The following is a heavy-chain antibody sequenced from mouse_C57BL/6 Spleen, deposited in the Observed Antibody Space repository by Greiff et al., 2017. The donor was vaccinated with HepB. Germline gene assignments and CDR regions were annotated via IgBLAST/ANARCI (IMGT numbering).Heavy chain of an antibody. J-gene: IGHJ4*01. CDR1: GFTFSDYG. CDR3: ARNSGSSYSAMDY. V-gene: IGHV5-17*01. CDR2: ISSGSSTI. Sequence: EVKLMESGGGLVKPGGSLKLSCAASGFTFSDYGMHWVRQAPEKGLEWVAYISSGSSTIYYADTVKGRFTISRDNAKNTLFLQMTSLRSEDTAMYYCARNSGSSYSAMDYWGQGTSVTVSS. D-gene: IGHD1-1*01.